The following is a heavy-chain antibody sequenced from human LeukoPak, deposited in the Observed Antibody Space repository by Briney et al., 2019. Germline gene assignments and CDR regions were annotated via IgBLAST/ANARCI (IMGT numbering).Heavy chain of an antibody. V-gene: IGHV3-15*01. J-gene: IGHJ4*02. D-gene: IGHD4-11*01. CDR3: PVRSTVTMYGC. Sequence: GGSLRLSCAASGFTFSNAWMSWVRQAPGKGLEWVGRIKSKTDGGTTDYAAPVKGRFTISRDDSKNTLYLQMNSLKTEDTAVYYCPVRSTVTMYGCWGQGPLVTVSS. CDR1: GFTFSNAW. CDR2: IKSKTDGGTT.